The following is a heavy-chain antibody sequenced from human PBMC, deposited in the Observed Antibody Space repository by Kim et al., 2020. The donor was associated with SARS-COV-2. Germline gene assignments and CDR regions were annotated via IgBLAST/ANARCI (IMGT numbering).Heavy chain of an antibody. D-gene: IGHD1-1*01. CDR2: IIPIFGTA. CDR1: GGTFSSYA. CDR3: ARGPSQTGTVQVDDAFDI. Sequence: SVKVSCKASGGTFSSYAISWVRQAPGQGLEWMGGIIPIFGTANYAQKFQGRVTITADESTSTAYMELSSLRSEDTAVYYCARGPSQTGTVQVDDAFDIWGQGTMVTVSS. V-gene: IGHV1-69*13. J-gene: IGHJ3*02.